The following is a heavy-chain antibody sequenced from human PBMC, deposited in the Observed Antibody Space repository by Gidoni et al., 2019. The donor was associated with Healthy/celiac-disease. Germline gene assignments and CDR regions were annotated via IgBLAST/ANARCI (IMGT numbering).Heavy chain of an antibody. CDR2: IYYSGST. D-gene: IGHD3-22*01. V-gene: IGHV4-39*01. CDR3: AKTAHYYDSSGSLAYFDY. CDR1: GGSISSSSYY. J-gene: IGHJ4*02. Sequence: QLQLQESGPGLVKPSETLSLTCTVSGGSISSSSYYWGWIRQPPGKGLEWIGSIYYSGSTYYNPSLKSRVTISVDTSKNQFSLKLSSVTAADTAVYYWAKTAHYYDSSGSLAYFDYWGQGTLVTVSS.